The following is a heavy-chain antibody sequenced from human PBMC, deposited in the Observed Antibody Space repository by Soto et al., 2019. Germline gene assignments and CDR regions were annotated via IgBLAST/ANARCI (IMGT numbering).Heavy chain of an antibody. J-gene: IGHJ6*02. Sequence: QTLSLTWVISGDSVSSDSAGCNWIRQSPSRGLEWLGRTYYKSKWNNDYALSVKSRITINPDTSKNQFSLHLYSVTPEDTAVYYCTGITWFRGMDVWGQGTQVTVYS. D-gene: IGHD3-10*01. CDR2: TYYKSKWNN. V-gene: IGHV6-1*01. CDR3: TGITWFRGMDV. CDR1: GDSVSSDSAG.